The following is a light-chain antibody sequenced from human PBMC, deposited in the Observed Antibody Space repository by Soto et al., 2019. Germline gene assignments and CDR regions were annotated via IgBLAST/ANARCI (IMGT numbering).Light chain of an antibody. CDR2: QVT. J-gene: IGLJ3*02. CDR3: SSFAGSNIWV. Sequence: QSALTQPASVSGSLGQSITISCTGTTRDIAGYNYISWYQQLPGKAPKLMIYQVTIRPSGISNRFSGSKSGNTASLTISGLQAEDEADYYCSSFAGSNIWVFGGGTKLTVL. CDR1: TRDIAGYNY. V-gene: IGLV2-14*01.